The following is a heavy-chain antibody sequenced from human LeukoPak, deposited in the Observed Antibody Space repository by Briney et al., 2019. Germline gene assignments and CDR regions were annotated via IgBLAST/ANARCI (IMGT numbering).Heavy chain of an antibody. Sequence: ASVKVSCKASGYTFTSYGISWVRQAPGQGLEWMGWISAYNGNTNYAQKLQGRVTMTTDTSTSTAYMELRSLRSDDTAVYYCARVGPNYDSSGYPDYWRQGTLVTVSS. CDR3: ARVGPNYDSSGYPDY. CDR2: ISAYNGNT. D-gene: IGHD3-22*01. V-gene: IGHV1-18*01. CDR1: GYTFTSYG. J-gene: IGHJ4*02.